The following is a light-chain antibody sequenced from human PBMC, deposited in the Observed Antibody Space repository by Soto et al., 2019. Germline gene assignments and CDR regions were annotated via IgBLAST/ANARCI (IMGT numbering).Light chain of an antibody. CDR1: NIGTKS. Sequence: SYELTQPPSVSVDPGQTARITCGGNNIGTKSVHWCQQRPGQAPVLVVYDDSDRPSGIPEGFSGSNSGNTATLTISRVEAGDEADYYCQVWDSSSDHYVFGTGTKLTVL. V-gene: IGLV3-21*02. J-gene: IGLJ1*01. CDR2: DDS. CDR3: QVWDSSSDHYV.